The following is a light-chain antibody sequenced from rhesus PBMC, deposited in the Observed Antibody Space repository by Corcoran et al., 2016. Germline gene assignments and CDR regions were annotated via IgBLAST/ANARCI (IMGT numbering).Light chain of an antibody. CDR1: QSGSSY. V-gene: IGKV3-10*01. CDR2: GAS. CDR3: YQQSSGYS. J-gene: IGKJ2*01. Sequence: QVILTQSPATLSLSPGERATLSCRASQSGSSYLAWYQPKPGQAPRLLIYGASSRATGIPDRFSGSGSGTDFTLPVSSLEPEDVGVYHCYQQSSGYSFGQGTKVEIK.